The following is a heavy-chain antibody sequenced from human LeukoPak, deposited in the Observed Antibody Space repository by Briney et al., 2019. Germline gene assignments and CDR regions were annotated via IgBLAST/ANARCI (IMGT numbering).Heavy chain of an antibody. CDR1: GYTFKDYY. Sequence: ASVNVSCKTSGYTFKDYYIHWVRQAPGQGLEWMGWTNPYSGGTSYARKFLGRVTMTRDTSISTAYLELSRLTADDTAVYFCARARSDSSTYYFAYWGPGTLVTVSS. D-gene: IGHD6-13*01. J-gene: IGHJ4*02. V-gene: IGHV1-2*02. CDR3: ARARSDSSTYYFAY. CDR2: TNPYSGGT.